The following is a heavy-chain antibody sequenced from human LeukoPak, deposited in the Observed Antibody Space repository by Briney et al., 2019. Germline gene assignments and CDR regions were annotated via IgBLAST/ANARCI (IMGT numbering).Heavy chain of an antibody. D-gene: IGHD4-11*01. CDR2: IDPSDSYT. CDR1: GYSFTSYW. J-gene: IGHJ4*02. CDR3: ARRPATDYLFDN. Sequence: GESLRISCKGSGYSFTSYWISWVRHVPGKGLEWMGSIDPSDSYTKYNPSFQGHVSLSADKSLNPAHLQWSSLKASDTAIYYCARRPATDYLFDNWGQGTLVTVSS. V-gene: IGHV5-10-1*01.